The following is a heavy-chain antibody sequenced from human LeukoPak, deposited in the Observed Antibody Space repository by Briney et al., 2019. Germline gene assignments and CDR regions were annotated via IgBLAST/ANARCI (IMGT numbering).Heavy chain of an antibody. V-gene: IGHV3-30-3*01. CDR2: ISYDGSNK. J-gene: IGHJ4*02. Sequence: PGRSLRLSCAASGFTFSSYAMHWVRQAPGKGLEWVAVISYDGSNKYYADSVKGRFTISRDNSKNTLYLQMNSLRAEDTAVYYCVVDYYDSSGYYFSYWGQGTLVTVSS. D-gene: IGHD3-22*01. CDR1: GFTFSSYA. CDR3: VVDYYDSSGYYFSY.